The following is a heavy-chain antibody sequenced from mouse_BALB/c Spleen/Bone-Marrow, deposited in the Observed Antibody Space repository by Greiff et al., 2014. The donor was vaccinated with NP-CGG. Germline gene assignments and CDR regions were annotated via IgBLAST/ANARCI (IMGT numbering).Heavy chain of an antibody. V-gene: IGHV1-69*02. CDR1: GYTFTSYW. CDR2: IYPSDTYT. CDR3: TRKSDYYGISSFDY. D-gene: IGHD1-1*01. Sequence: VQLQQSGAELVRPGASVKLSRKASGYTFTSYWINWVKQRPGQSLEWIGNIYPSDTYTNYNQEFKDKATLTVDKSSSTAYMQLSSPTSEDSAVYYCTRKSDYYGISSFDYWGQGTTLTVSS. J-gene: IGHJ2*01.